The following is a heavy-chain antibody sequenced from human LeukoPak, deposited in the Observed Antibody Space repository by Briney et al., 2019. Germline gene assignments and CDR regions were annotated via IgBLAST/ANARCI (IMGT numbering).Heavy chain of an antibody. D-gene: IGHD2/OR15-2a*01. V-gene: IGHV3-72*01. J-gene: IGHJ3*01. CDR3: AREGRASGDYFIDTFDF. CDR2: SRNKANSYTT. Sequence: GSLRLSCAASAFTFSDHYMDWVRQAPGKGLEWVGRSRNKANSYTTEYAASVKGRFTISRDDPKNSLYLQMNSLKTEDTAVYYCAREGRASGDYFIDTFDFWGQGTMVTVSS. CDR1: AFTFSDHY.